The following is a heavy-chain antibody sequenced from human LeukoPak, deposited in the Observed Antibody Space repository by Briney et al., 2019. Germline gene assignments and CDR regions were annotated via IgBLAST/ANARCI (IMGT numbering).Heavy chain of an antibody. CDR1: GFTFSSYS. Sequence: PGGSLILSCAASGFTFSSYSMNWVRQAPGKGLEWVSSISSSSSYIYYADSVKGRFTISRDNAKNSLYLQMNSLRAEDTAVYYCASSSYYDILTGYPPFDYWGHGTLVTVSS. V-gene: IGHV3-21*01. CDR3: ASSSYYDILTGYPPFDY. D-gene: IGHD3-9*01. J-gene: IGHJ4*01. CDR2: ISSSSSYI.